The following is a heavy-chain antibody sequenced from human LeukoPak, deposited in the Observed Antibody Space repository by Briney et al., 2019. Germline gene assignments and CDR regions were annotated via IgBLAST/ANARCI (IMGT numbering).Heavy chain of an antibody. D-gene: IGHD6-19*01. Sequence: GGSLRLSCVASGFTFSSYSMNWVRQAPGTGLEWVSSISSSSNHIYYADSVKGRFTISRDNAKNSLYLQMNSLRAEDTAVYYCARVGSGWQTDYYYGMDVWGQGTTVTVSS. V-gene: IGHV3-21*01. CDR1: GFTFSSYS. CDR2: ISSSSNHI. J-gene: IGHJ6*02. CDR3: ARVGSGWQTDYYYGMDV.